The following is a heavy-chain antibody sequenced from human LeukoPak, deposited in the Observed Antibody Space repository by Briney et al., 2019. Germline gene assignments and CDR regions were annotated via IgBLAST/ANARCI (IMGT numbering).Heavy chain of an antibody. Sequence: GGSLRLSCAASGFTFSSYWMHWVRQAPGKGLEWVSFIWYDGSNEDYADSVKGRFTISRDNSRNTLYLQMNSLRAEDTAAYYCARFVGSDSSGYFDYWGQGTLVTVS. CDR3: ARFVGSDSSGYFDY. CDR2: IWYDGSNE. J-gene: IGHJ4*02. V-gene: IGHV3-33*08. CDR1: GFTFSSYW. D-gene: IGHD3-22*01.